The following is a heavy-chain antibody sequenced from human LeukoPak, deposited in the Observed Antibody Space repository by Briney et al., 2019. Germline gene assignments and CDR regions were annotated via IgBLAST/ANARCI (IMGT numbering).Heavy chain of an antibody. D-gene: IGHD1-1*01. J-gene: IGHJ6*02. Sequence: GGSLRLSCAASGFTFSGYAMSSVRQATGKGLEWVSAIRGRGGSTYYADAVKGRYTISSDNSNNTLYLQMNSLRAEHTAVYYCAKDSQSTETTYYSGMDVWGQGTTVTVSS. V-gene: IGHV3-23*01. CDR1: GFTFSGYA. CDR3: AKDSQSTETTYYSGMDV. CDR2: IRGRGGST.